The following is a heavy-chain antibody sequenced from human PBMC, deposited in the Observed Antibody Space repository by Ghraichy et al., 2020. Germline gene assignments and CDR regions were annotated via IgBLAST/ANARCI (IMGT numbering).Heavy chain of an antibody. Sequence: LNISCTASGFTFSDYYMTWIRQAPGKGLEWISYISSSGSAIYYADSVKGRFTISRDNAKNSLYLQMSSLRADDTAVYYCARDVGGSFYFDYWGQGTLVTVSS. D-gene: IGHD3-10*01. V-gene: IGHV3-11*01. J-gene: IGHJ4*02. CDR3: ARDVGGSFYFDY. CDR2: ISSSGSAI. CDR1: GFTFSDYY.